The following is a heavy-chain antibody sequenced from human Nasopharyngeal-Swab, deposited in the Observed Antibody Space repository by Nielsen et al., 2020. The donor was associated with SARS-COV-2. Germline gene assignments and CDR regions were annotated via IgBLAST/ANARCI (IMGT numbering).Heavy chain of an antibody. Sequence: ASVKVSCKVSGYTLTELSMHWVRQAPGKGLEWMGWISAYNGNTNYAQKLQGRVTMTTDTSTSTAYMELRSLRSDDTAVYYCARDISDIVVVPAAWDYWGQGTLVTVSS. CDR2: ISAYNGNT. CDR3: ARDISDIVVVPAAWDY. D-gene: IGHD2-2*01. CDR1: GYTLTELS. V-gene: IGHV1-18*01. J-gene: IGHJ4*02.